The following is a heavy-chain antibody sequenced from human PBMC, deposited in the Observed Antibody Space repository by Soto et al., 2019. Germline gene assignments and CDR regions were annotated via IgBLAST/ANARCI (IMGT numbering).Heavy chain of an antibody. J-gene: IGHJ5*02. Sequence: TLSLTCTVSGGSISSGDYYWSWIRQPPGKGLEWIGYIYYSGSTYYNPSLKSRVTISVDTSKNQFSLKLSSVTAADTAVYYCARDLESSSSYKRGGWFDPWGQGTLVTVSS. D-gene: IGHD6-13*01. V-gene: IGHV4-30-4*01. CDR1: GGSISSGDYY. CDR2: IYYSGST. CDR3: ARDLESSSSYKRGGWFDP.